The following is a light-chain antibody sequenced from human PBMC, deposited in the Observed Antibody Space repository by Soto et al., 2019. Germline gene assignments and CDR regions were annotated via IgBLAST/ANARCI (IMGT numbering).Light chain of an antibody. J-gene: IGKJ1*01. V-gene: IGKV1-27*01. Sequence: DIQMTQSPSSLSASVGDRVTITCRPSQGIGTALAWYQQKPGAVPKLLVHTESTLQSGVPSRFSGSGSGTDFTLTISSLQPEDVATYYCQKYDRAPTFGPGTKVDIK. CDR1: QGIGTA. CDR3: QKYDRAPT. CDR2: TES.